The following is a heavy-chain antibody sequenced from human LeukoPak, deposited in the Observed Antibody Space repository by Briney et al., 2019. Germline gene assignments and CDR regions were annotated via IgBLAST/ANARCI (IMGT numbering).Heavy chain of an antibody. CDR3: AREPEVEVVAAIDY. J-gene: IGHJ4*02. Sequence: GGSLRLSCAASGFTFGPYTMNWVRQAPGKGLEWVAVIWYDGSNKYYADSVKGRFTISRDNSKNTLYLQMNSLRAEDTAVYYCAREPEVEVVAAIDYWGQGTLVTVSS. V-gene: IGHV3-33*08. CDR2: IWYDGSNK. CDR1: GFTFGPYT. D-gene: IGHD2-15*01.